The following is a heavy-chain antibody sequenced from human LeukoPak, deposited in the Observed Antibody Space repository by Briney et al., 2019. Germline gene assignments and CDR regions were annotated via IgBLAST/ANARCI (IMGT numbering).Heavy chain of an antibody. CDR1: GGSISSGGYY. CDR2: IYYSGST. CDR3: ASAYMITQEYYFDY. V-gene: IGHV4-31*03. D-gene: IGHD3-16*01. Sequence: SETLSLTCTVSGGSISSGGYYWSWIRQHPGKGLEWIGYIYYSGSTYYNPSLKSRVTISVDTSKNQFSLKLSSVTAADTAVYYCASAYMITQEYYFDYWGQGTLVTVSS. J-gene: IGHJ4*02.